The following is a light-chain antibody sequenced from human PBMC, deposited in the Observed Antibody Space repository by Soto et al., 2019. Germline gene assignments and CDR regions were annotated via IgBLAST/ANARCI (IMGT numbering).Light chain of an antibody. J-gene: IGKJ1*01. Sequence: EIVLTQSPGTLSFSPGERATLSCRASQSVTSNYLAWYQQRPGQAPRLLIYDASTRATGVPDRFSGSGSGTDFHLTISRLAPDDFAVCYGYQYVGPPVTFAQGPRVKIK. CDR3: YQYVGPPVT. CDR2: DAS. CDR1: QSVTSNY. V-gene: IGKV3-20*01.